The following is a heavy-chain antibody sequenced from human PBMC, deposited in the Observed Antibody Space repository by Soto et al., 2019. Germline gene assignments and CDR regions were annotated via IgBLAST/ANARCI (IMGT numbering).Heavy chain of an antibody. J-gene: IGHJ5*02. CDR3: ARGLGYCSSTSCFRFDP. V-gene: IGHV1-24*01. Sequence: ASVKVSCKVSGYTLTELSMHWVRQAPGKGLEWMGGFDPEDGETIYAPKFQGRVTMTEDTSTGTAYMELSSLRSEDTAVYYCARGLGYCSSTSCFRFDPWGQGTLVTVSS. D-gene: IGHD2-2*01. CDR1: GYTLTELS. CDR2: FDPEDGET.